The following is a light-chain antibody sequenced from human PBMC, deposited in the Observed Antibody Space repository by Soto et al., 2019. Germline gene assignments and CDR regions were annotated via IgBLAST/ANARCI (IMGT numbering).Light chain of an antibody. V-gene: IGLV1-47*01. CDR1: RSNIGTNI. Sequence: QSVLTQPPSASGAPGQRVTIPCSGSRSNIGTNIVYWYQQFPGTAPRLLIHWNNQRPSGVPDRFSGSKSGTSASLAISGLRSEDEADYYCAAWDDSLSAGVFGGGTKLTVL. J-gene: IGLJ3*02. CDR2: WNN. CDR3: AAWDDSLSAGV.